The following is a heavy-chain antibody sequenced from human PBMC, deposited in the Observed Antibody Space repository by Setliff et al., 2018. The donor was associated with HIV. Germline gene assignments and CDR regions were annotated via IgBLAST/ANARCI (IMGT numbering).Heavy chain of an antibody. CDR1: GFTFSTYA. D-gene: IGHD3-22*01. CDR2: ISATTGDT. Sequence: PGGSLRLSCAASGFTFSTYAMSWVRQAPGRGLEWVSAISATTGDTYYADSVKGRFTISRDNSKNTLDLQINSLRPEDTAVYYCARPQHIYDDSSDDYWGQGTLVTVSS. CDR3: ARPQHIYDDSSDDY. J-gene: IGHJ4*02. V-gene: IGHV3-23*01.